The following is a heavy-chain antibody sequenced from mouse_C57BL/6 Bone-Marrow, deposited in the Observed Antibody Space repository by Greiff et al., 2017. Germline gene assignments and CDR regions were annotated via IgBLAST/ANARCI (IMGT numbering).Heavy chain of an antibody. V-gene: IGHV14-4*01. Sequence: EVQLVESGAELVRPGASVKLSCTASGFNIKDDYMHWVKQRPEQGLEWIGWIDPENGDTEYASKFQGKATITADTSANTAYLQLSSLTSEDTSVYYCTTYSNYWYFDVWGTGTTVTVSS. CDR3: TTYSNYWYFDV. D-gene: IGHD2-5*01. J-gene: IGHJ1*03. CDR2: IDPENGDT. CDR1: GFNIKDDY.